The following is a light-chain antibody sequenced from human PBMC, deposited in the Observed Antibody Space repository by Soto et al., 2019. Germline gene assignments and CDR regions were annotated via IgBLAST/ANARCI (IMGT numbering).Light chain of an antibody. CDR3: QQYDIWPPT. J-gene: IGKJ1*01. Sequence: EIVMTQSPAILSVSPGERATLSCRASQSVSSNLAWFQQKPGQTPRLLFNGASTRATGIPARFTGSGSGTEFILIISSLQSEDFAVYYCQQYDIWPPTFGQGTKVDIK. V-gene: IGKV3-15*01. CDR1: QSVSSN. CDR2: GAS.